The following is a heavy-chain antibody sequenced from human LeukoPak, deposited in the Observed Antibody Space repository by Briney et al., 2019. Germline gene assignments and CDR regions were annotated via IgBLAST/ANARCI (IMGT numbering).Heavy chain of an antibody. J-gene: IGHJ4*02. Sequence: PGGSLRLSCAASGFTFSDYYMSWIRQAPGKGLXXXXYISSSGSTIYYADSVKGRFTISRDNAKNSLYLQMNSLRAEDTAVYYCARDDSWTGTTANFDYWGQGTLVTVSS. D-gene: IGHD3/OR15-3a*01. CDR2: ISSSGSTI. CDR3: ARDDSWTGTTANFDY. V-gene: IGHV3-11*01. CDR1: GFTFSDYY.